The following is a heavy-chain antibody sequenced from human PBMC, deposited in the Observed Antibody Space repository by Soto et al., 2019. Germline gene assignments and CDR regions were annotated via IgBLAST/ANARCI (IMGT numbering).Heavy chain of an antibody. J-gene: IGHJ4*02. CDR3: PSRGGPLRYYYDSSGYPRAYDY. D-gene: IGHD3-22*01. CDR2: SNPSVSP. Sequence: PSETLSLTCAPYGGSCSGYYWSWIRQPPGNGLEWIGESNPSVSPHVTPPRKSRANIQVDSAKNAFLRRLCSVTAAEPAVHYCPSRGGPLRYYYDSSGYPRAYDYWGQGTMVNVSS. V-gene: IGHV4-34*04. CDR1: GGSCSGYY.